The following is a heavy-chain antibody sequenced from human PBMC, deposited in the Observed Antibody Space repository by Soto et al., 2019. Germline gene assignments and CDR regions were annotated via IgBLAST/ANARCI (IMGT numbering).Heavy chain of an antibody. Sequence: ASVKVCCKASGYTVGKYGISWVRQAPGQGLEWVGWISVYHGNTVHAQKFRGRVNMTTDTSTSTAYMELGSLKSDDTAIYYCAKACRGASCGFDIWGQGTLVNVSS. V-gene: IGHV1-18*01. CDR3: AKACRGASCGFDI. J-gene: IGHJ4*02. D-gene: IGHD2-2*01. CDR2: ISVYHGNT. CDR1: GYTVGKYG.